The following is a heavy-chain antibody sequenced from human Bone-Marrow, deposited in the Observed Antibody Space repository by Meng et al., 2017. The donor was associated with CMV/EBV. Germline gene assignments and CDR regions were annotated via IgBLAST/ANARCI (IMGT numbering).Heavy chain of an antibody. CDR3: ARGCAIKVSKSSTSCYTSREVIPSNTRNYYYGMDV. CDR1: GGTFSSYA. J-gene: IGHJ6*02. CDR2: ISPIFGTA. D-gene: IGHD2-2*02. V-gene: IGHV1-69*05. Sequence: SVKVSCKASGGTFSSYAISWVRQAPGQGLEWMGGISPIFGTANYAQKFQGRVTITTDESTSTAYMELSSLRSEDTAVYYCARGCAIKVSKSSTSCYTSREVIPSNTRNYYYGMDVWGQGTTVTVSS.